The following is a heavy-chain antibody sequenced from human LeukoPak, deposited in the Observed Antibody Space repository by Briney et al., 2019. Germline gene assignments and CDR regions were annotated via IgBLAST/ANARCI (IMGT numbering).Heavy chain of an antibody. CDR2: IYHSGST. CDR3: ARTPDANWFDP. V-gene: IGHV4-38-2*01. J-gene: IGHJ5*02. Sequence: SETLSLTCAVSGYSFSSGYYWGWIRPPPGKGLEWIGIIYHSGSTYYNPSLKSRVTISVDTSKNQFSLKLSSVTAADTAVYYCARTPDANWFDPWGQGTLGTVSS. CDR1: GYSFSSGYY.